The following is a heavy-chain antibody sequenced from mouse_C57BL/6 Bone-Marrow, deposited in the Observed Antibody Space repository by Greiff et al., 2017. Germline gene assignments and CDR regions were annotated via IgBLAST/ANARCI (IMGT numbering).Heavy chain of an antibody. CDR3: ARGDYDVAWFAY. Sequence: LQESGAELARPGASVKMSCKASGYTFTSYTMHWVKQRPGQGLEWIGYINPSSGYTKYNQKFKDKATLTADKSSSTAYMQLSSLTSEASAVYYCARGDYDVAWFAYWGQGTLVTVSA. CDR1: GYTFTSYT. CDR2: INPSSGYT. J-gene: IGHJ3*01. V-gene: IGHV1-4*01. D-gene: IGHD2-4*01.